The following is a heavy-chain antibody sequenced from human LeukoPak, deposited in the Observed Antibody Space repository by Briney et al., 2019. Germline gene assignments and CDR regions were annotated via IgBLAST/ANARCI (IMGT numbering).Heavy chain of an antibody. CDR2: IKEDGSES. Sequence: GGPLGLSGLPSGFGLIFYWRGWVGQAPGKGLGWGPNIKEDGSESYYVGSVKGRFTISRDNAKNSLYLQVNSLRVEDTATYYCVRADFRGSSWDFAYWGQGALVTVSS. V-gene: IGHV3-7*04. J-gene: IGHJ4*02. CDR3: VRADFRGSSWDFAY. D-gene: IGHD6-13*01. CDR1: GFGLIFYW.